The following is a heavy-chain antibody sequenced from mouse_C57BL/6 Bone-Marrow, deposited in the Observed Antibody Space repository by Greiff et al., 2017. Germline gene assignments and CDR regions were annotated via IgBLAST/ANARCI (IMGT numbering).Heavy chain of an antibody. CDR3: ASFCYYGNSWRFAV. CDR1: GFSLTSYG. CDR2: IWSGGST. V-gene: IGHV2-2*01. J-gene: IGHJ3*01. Sequence: QVQLQQSGPGLVQPSQSLSITCTVSGFSLTSYGVHWVRQSPGQGLEWLGVIWSGGSTAHNAAFISRLSISKDNTKSKVFFKMNSLQTDDTAVYYCASFCYYGNSWRFAVWGTGTLVTVSA. D-gene: IGHD1-1*01.